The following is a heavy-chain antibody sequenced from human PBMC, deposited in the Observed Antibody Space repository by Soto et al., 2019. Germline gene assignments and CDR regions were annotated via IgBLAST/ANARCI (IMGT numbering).Heavy chain of an antibody. CDR2: ISGSGGST. V-gene: IGHV3-23*01. CDR1: GFTFSSYA. Sequence: PGGSLRLSCAASGFTFSSYAMSWVRQAPGKGLEWVSAISGSGGSTYYADSVKGRFTISRDNSKNTLYLQMNSLRAEDTAVYYCAKKLKRSLSPRYGMDVWGQGTTVTVSS. D-gene: IGHD6-6*01. CDR3: AKKLKRSLSPRYGMDV. J-gene: IGHJ6*02.